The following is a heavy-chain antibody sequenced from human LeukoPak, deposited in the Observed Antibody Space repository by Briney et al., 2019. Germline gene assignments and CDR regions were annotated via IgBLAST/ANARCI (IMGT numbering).Heavy chain of an antibody. CDR2: INAVGGGT. CDR1: GYTFTSYY. D-gene: IGHD4-23*01. J-gene: IGHJ4*02. V-gene: IGHV1-46*01. Sequence: ASVKVSCKASGYTFTSYYMHWVRQAPGQGLEWMGIINAVGGGTSYAQKFQGRVTMTRDTSTSTVYMELSSLRSEGTAVYYCAREGTVETKKFDYWGQGTLVTVSS. CDR3: AREGTVETKKFDY.